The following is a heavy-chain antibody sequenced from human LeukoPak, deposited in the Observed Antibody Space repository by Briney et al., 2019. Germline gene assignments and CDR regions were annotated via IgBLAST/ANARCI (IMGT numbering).Heavy chain of an antibody. CDR3: ARDGLLWFGDSTNY. CDR1: GYSISSGYY. CDR2: IYHSGST. V-gene: IGHV4-38-2*02. Sequence: SETLSLTCAVSGYSISSGYYWGWIRQPPGKGLEWIGSIYHSGSTYYNPSLKSRVTISVDTSKSQFSLKLSSVTAADTAVYYCARDGLLWFGDSTNYWGQGTLVTVSS. J-gene: IGHJ4*02. D-gene: IGHD3-10*01.